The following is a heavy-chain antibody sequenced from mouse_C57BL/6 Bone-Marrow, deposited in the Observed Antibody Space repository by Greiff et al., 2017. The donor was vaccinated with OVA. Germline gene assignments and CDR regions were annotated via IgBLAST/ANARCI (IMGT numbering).Heavy chain of an antibody. J-gene: IGHJ2*01. D-gene: IGHD1-1*01. CDR1: GFNINDYY. CDR3: ARSSPTNYYGSSYFDY. V-gene: IGHV14-2*01. CDR2: IDPEDGET. Sequence: EVQLQQSGAELVKPGASVKLSCTASGFNINDYYMHWVKQRTEQGLEWIGRIDPEDGETKYAPKFQGKATITADTSSNTAYLQPSSMPSEDTAVYYCARSSPTNYYGSSYFDYWGQGTTLTVSS.